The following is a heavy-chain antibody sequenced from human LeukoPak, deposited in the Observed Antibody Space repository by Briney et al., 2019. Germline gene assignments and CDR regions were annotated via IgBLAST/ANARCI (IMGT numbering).Heavy chain of an antibody. Sequence: GGSLRLSCAASGFTLSTYRMNWVRQAPGKGLEWVASTSTKEDGSEKYYIDSVRGRFTISRDNAKNSLYLQMNSLRAEATAVYYCATDRGYSTFDIWGQGTMVAVPS. V-gene: IGHV3-7*05. CDR2: TSTKEDGSEK. D-gene: IGHD5-18*01. CDR1: GFTLSTYR. CDR3: ATDRGYSTFDI. J-gene: IGHJ3*02.